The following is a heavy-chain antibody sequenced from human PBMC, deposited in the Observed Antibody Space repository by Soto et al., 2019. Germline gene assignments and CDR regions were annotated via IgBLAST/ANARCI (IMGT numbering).Heavy chain of an antibody. D-gene: IGHD4-17*01. V-gene: IGHV4-30-2*01. CDR3: ARDTASVVGDGDYRYYYGMDV. J-gene: IGHJ6*02. Sequence: PSETLSLTCAVSGGSISSGGYSWSWIRQPPGKGLEWIGYIYHSGSTYYNPSLKSRVTISVDTSKNQFSLKLSSVTAADTAVYYCARDTASVVGDGDYRYYYGMDVWAQGTTVTVSS. CDR2: IYHSGST. CDR1: GGSISSGGYS.